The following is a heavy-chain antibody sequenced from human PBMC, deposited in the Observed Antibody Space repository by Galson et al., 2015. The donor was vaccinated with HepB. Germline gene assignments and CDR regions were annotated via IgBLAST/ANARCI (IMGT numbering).Heavy chain of an antibody. D-gene: IGHD3-22*01. CDR2: IIPILGIA. Sequence: SVKVSCKASGGTFSSYTISWVRQAPGQGLEWMGRIIPILGIANYAQKFQGRVTITADKSTSTAYMELSSLRSEDTAVYYCASTWADDSSGLFGAFDIWGQGTMVTVSS. CDR1: GGTFSSYT. J-gene: IGHJ3*02. V-gene: IGHV1-69*02. CDR3: ASTWADDSSGLFGAFDI.